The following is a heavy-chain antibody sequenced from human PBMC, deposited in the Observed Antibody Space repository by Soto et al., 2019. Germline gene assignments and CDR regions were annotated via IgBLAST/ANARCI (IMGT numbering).Heavy chain of an antibody. CDR2: ISGSGGST. CDR3: AKLPSSGFYYFDY. CDR1: GFTFSSYA. D-gene: IGHD3-22*01. Sequence: PGGSLRLSCAASGFTFSSYAMSWVRQAPGKGLEWVSAISGSGGSTYYADSVKGRFTISRDNSKNTLYLHMNGLRAEDTATYYCAKLPSSGFYYFDYWGQGTPVTVSS. J-gene: IGHJ4*02. V-gene: IGHV3-23*01.